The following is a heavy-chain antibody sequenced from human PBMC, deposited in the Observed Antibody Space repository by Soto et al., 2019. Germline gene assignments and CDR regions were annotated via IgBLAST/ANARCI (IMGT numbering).Heavy chain of an antibody. CDR2: MYYTGST. CDR3: ARGFYDTGGYSSPFDI. Sequence: SETLSLTCSVSGDTIPSGYWNWIRQPPGKRLEWIGYMYYTGSTRYNPSLGSRVTFSVDASKNQFSLNLSSVTAADTAVYYCARGFYDTGGYSSPFDIWGQG. V-gene: IGHV4-59*01. J-gene: IGHJ5*02. D-gene: IGHD3-22*01. CDR1: GDTIPSGY.